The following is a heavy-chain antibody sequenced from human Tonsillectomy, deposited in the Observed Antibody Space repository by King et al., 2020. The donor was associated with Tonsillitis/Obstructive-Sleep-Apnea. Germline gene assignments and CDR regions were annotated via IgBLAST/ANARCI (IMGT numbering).Heavy chain of an antibody. D-gene: IGHD2/OR15-2a*01. CDR3: AKGGIVEEAPYYYYMDV. Sequence: VQLVESGGVVVQPGGSLRLSCAASGFTFDDYTMHWFRQAPGKGLKWVSLISWNGGCTYYADSVKGRFTISRDNSKNSLYLQMNSLRTEDTALYYCAKGGIVEEAPYYYYMDVWGKGTAVTVSS. J-gene: IGHJ6*03. CDR1: GFTFDDYT. CDR2: ISWNGGCT. V-gene: IGHV3-43*01.